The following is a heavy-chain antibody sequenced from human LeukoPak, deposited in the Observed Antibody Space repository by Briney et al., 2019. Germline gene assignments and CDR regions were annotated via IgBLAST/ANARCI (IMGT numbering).Heavy chain of an antibody. CDR2: ISSSSSTI. D-gene: IGHD6-6*01. CDR3: AREVGGYSSSSTSD. V-gene: IGHV3-48*01. Sequence: GGSLRLSCAASGFTFSSYSMNWVRQAPGKGLEWVSYISSSSSTIYYADSVKGRFTISRDNAKNSLYLQMNSLRAEDTAVYYCAREVGGYSSSSTSDWGQGTLVTVSS. CDR1: GFTFSSYS. J-gene: IGHJ4*02.